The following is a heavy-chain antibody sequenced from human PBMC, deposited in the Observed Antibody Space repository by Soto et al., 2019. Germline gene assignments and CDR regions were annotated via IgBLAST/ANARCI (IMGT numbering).Heavy chain of an antibody. V-gene: IGHV4-39*01. CDR3: ASLRWLQLRMALPGDY. J-gene: IGHJ4*02. Sequence: SETLSLTCTVSGGSISSSGYYWGWIRQPPGKGLEWIGSIYYSGSTYYNPSLKSRVTISVDTSKNQFSLKLSSVTAADTAVYYCASLRWLQLRMALPGDYWGQGTLVTVSS. D-gene: IGHD1-1*01. CDR1: GGSISSSGYY. CDR2: IYYSGST.